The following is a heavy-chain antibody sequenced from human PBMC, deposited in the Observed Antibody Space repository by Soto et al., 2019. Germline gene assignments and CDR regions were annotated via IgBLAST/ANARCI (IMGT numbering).Heavy chain of an antibody. CDR2: ISYDGINA. J-gene: IGHJ4*02. CDR1: GFNFRTFP. CDR3: AKDGVNYASLSPVDY. V-gene: IGHV3-30*09. D-gene: IGHD2-2*01. Sequence: QIHLVESGGGVVQPGRSLRLSCASSGFNFRTFPMHWVRQAPGKGLEWVAGISYDGINAYYADSVKGRFAISRDNSKNTVSLQINSLRPADTAAYYCAKDGVNYASLSPVDYWGQGTLVTVSS.